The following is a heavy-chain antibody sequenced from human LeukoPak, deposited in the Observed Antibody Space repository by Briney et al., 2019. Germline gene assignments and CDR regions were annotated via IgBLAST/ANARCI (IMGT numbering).Heavy chain of an antibody. CDR2: INHSGST. CDR1: GGSFSGYY. CDR3: ARGPIIDY. J-gene: IGHJ4*02. V-gene: IGHV4-34*01. Sequence: SETLSLTCAVYGGSFSGYYWSWIRQPPGKGLEWIGEINHSGSTNYNPSLTSRVTISVDTSKNQFSLKLSSVTAADTAVYYCARGPIIDYWGQGTLVTVSS. D-gene: IGHD1-14*01.